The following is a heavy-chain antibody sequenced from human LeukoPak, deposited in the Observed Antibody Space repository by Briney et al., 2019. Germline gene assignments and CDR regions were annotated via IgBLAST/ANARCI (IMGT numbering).Heavy chain of an antibody. J-gene: IGHJ4*02. CDR3: AKDRGAYYYDSSGYYRYFDY. V-gene: IGHV3-23*01. Sequence: PGGSLRLSCAASGFTFSSYAMSWVRQAPGKGLEWVSAISGSGGSTYYADSVKGRFTISRDNSKNTLYLQMNSLRAEDTAVYYCAKDRGAYYYDSSGYYRYFDYWGQGTLVTVSX. CDR2: ISGSGGST. CDR1: GFTFSSYA. D-gene: IGHD3-22*01.